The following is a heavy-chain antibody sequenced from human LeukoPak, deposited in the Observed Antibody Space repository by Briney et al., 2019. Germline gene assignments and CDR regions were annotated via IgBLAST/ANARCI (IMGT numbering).Heavy chain of an antibody. Sequence: GGSLRLSCAASGFTFSRYWMSWVRQAPGKGLEWVANIKQDGGEQYYVDSVKGRFTISRDNAKNSMYLQVNTLRAEDTAVYYCARGGYYDGGGYHPPLPFDYWGQGTLVTVSS. CDR2: IKQDGGEQ. V-gene: IGHV3-7*01. D-gene: IGHD3-22*01. J-gene: IGHJ4*02. CDR1: GFTFSRYW. CDR3: ARGGYYDGGGYHPPLPFDY.